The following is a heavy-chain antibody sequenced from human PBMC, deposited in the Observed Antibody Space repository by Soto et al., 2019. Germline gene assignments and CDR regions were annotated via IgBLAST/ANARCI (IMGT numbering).Heavy chain of an antibody. CDR2: INHSGST. Sequence: SETLSLTCAVYGGSFSGYYWSWIRQPPGKGLEWIGEINHSGSTNYNPSLKSRVTISVDTSKNHFSLKLSSVTAADTAVYYCARGGIAVAGTGPYFDYWGQGTLVTVSS. CDR1: GGSFSGYY. CDR3: ARGGIAVAGTGPYFDY. J-gene: IGHJ4*02. D-gene: IGHD6-19*01. V-gene: IGHV4-34*01.